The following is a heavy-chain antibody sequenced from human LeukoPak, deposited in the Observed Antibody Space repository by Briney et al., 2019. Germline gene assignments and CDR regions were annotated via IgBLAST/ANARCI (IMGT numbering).Heavy chain of an antibody. D-gene: IGHD5-12*01. Sequence: GGSLRLSCAASGFTFSSSWMAWVRQAPGKGLEWVGNIKEDGTAKNYVVSVRGRFTISRGNAKNSLYLQMNSLRGEDTAVYYCTRDSGYNAFDIWGQGTMVTVSS. CDR2: IKEDGTAK. CDR3: TRDSGYNAFDI. V-gene: IGHV3-7*01. J-gene: IGHJ3*02. CDR1: GFTFSSSW.